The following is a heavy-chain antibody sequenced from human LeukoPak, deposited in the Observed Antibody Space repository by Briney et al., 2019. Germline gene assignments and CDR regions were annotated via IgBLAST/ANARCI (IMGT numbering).Heavy chain of an antibody. CDR3: AREGYYGSGSPPSLYFDY. J-gene: IGHJ4*02. Sequence: GGSLRLSCAASGFTLRNYVIHWVRQAPGKGLEWVAVTSSDLNVKLYADSVKGRFTISRDNSRSTLYLQMNSLRPEDTTIYYCAREGYYGSGSPPSLYFDYWGQGTLVTVSS. D-gene: IGHD3-10*01. V-gene: IGHV3-30-3*01. CDR2: TSSDLNVK. CDR1: GFTLRNYV.